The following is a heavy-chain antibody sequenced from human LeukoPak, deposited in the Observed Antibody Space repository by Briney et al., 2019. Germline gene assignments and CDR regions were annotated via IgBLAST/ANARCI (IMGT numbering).Heavy chain of an antibody. J-gene: IGHJ4*02. CDR1: GFTFSNAW. CDR3: AKEIGSGWSSRPTPGDY. V-gene: IGHV3-15*01. CDR2: IKSKTDGGTT. Sequence: PGGSLRLSCAASGFTFSNAWMSWVRQAPGKGLEWVGRIKSKTDGGTTDYAAPVKGRFTISRDDSKNTLYLQMNSLKTEDTAVYYCAKEIGSGWSSRPTPGDYWGQGTLVTVSS. D-gene: IGHD6-19*01.